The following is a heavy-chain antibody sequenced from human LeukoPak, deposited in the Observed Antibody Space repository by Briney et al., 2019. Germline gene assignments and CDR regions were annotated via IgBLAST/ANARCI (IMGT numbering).Heavy chain of an antibody. Sequence: SETLSPTCTVSAGSISSSSYYWGWIRQPPGKGLEWIGSLYYSGSTYYNPSLKSRVTISVDKSKNQFSLKLSSVTAADTAVYYCARDLWFGESSSRWFDPWGQGTLVTVSS. CDR1: AGSISSSSYY. CDR3: ARDLWFGESSSRWFDP. V-gene: IGHV4-39*07. J-gene: IGHJ5*02. D-gene: IGHD3-10*01. CDR2: LYYSGST.